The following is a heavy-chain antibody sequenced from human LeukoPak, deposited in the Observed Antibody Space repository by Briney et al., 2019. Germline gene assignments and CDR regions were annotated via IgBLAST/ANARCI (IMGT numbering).Heavy chain of an antibody. J-gene: IGHJ4*02. CDR2: ISQDGSEK. CDR3: ARGGGPLDY. V-gene: IGHV3-7*01. Sequence: GGSLRLSCAASGFTFSSLWMSWVRQAPGKGLEWVATISQDGSEKYYVDSVKGRFTISRDNAKDSLSLQMNSLRAEDTTIYYCARGGGPLDYWGQGTLVTVSS. CDR1: GFTFSSLW. D-gene: IGHD3-16*01.